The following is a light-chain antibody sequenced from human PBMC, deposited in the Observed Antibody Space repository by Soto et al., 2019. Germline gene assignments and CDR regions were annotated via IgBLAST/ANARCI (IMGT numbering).Light chain of an antibody. V-gene: IGKV1-39*01. Sequence: EIQMTQSPSSLSASVGDRVTITCRASQSIIRYLTWYQQKSGKAPQLLIYTASSLQSGVPSRFSGSGSGTDFTLTISSLQPEDFATYYCQQSSSSPWTFGQGTKVEIK. J-gene: IGKJ1*01. CDR3: QQSSSSPWT. CDR2: TAS. CDR1: QSIIRY.